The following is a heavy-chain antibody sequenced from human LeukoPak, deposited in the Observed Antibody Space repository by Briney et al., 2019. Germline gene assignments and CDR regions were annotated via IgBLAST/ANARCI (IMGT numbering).Heavy chain of an antibody. CDR3: ACTTYLEMAAGYFDY. V-gene: IGHV1-69*05. CDR1: GGTFSSYA. Sequence: ASVKVSCKASGGTFSSYAISWVRQAPGQGLEWMGGIIPIFGTANYAQKFQGRVTITTDESTSTAYMELSSLRSEDTAVYYCACTTYLEMAAGYFDYWGQGTLVTVSS. J-gene: IGHJ4*02. CDR2: IIPIFGTA. D-gene: IGHD5-24*01.